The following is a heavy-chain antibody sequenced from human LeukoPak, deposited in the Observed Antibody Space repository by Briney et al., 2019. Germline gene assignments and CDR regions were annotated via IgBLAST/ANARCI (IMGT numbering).Heavy chain of an antibody. D-gene: IGHD2-2*01. Sequence: PGGSLRLSCAASGFIFSSYEMNWVRQAPGKGLDWVSYISSGGDTTYYADSVKGRFTISRDNAKNSLYLQMNSLRAEDTAVYYCARDSSSTSCYQDWGQGTLVTVSS. CDR3: ARDSSSTSCYQD. CDR2: ISSGGDTT. CDR1: GFIFSSYE. V-gene: IGHV3-48*03. J-gene: IGHJ4*02.